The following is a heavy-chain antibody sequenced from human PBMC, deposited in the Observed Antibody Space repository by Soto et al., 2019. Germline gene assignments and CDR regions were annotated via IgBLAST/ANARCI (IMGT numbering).Heavy chain of an antibody. D-gene: IGHD3-22*01. Sequence: LRLSCAASGFTFSSYSMNWVRQAPGKGLEWVSSISSSSSYIYYADSVKGRFTISRDNAKNSLYLQMNSLRAEDTAVYYCARDMERAYYYDSSGYPWFDPWGQGTLVTVSS. CDR1: GFTFSSYS. CDR2: ISSSSSYI. J-gene: IGHJ5*02. CDR3: ARDMERAYYYDSSGYPWFDP. V-gene: IGHV3-21*01.